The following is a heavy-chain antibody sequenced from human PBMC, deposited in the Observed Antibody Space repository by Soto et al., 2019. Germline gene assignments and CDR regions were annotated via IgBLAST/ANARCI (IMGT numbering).Heavy chain of an antibody. Sequence: QVQLVASGGGVVQPGTSLRLSCEASGFTFSDHAIHWVRQAPGKGLEWVAVVWFDGGNKFYTDSVKGRFTISRDNSKNTLFLQMNSLRVVDTAVYYGARAPAGDYTLYHYYTMDVWGQGTPVTVSS. CDR1: GFTFSDHA. J-gene: IGHJ6*02. V-gene: IGHV3-33*01. CDR2: VWFDGGNK. D-gene: IGHD4-17*01. CDR3: ARAPAGDYTLYHYYTMDV.